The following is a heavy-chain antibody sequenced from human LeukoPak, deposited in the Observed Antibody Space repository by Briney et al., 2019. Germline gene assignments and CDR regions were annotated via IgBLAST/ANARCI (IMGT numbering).Heavy chain of an antibody. CDR1: GFTFSSYS. V-gene: IGHV3-48*04. CDR3: ASTFVVVPAAIDY. D-gene: IGHD2-2*01. CDR2: ISSSSSTI. J-gene: IGHJ4*02. Sequence: GGSLRLSCAASGFTFSSYSMNWVRQAPGKGLEWVSYISSSSSTIYYADSVKGRFTISRDNAKNSLYLQMNSLRAEDTAVYYCASTFVVVPAAIDYWGQGTLVTVSS.